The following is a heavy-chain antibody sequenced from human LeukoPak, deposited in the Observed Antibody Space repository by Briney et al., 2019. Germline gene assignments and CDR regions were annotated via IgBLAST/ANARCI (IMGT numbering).Heavy chain of an antibody. V-gene: IGHV3-48*03. CDR1: GFTFSSYE. D-gene: IGHD6-19*01. CDR3: ATLSYSSGD. CDR2: ISSSGSTI. Sequence: PGGSLRLSCAASGFTFSSYEMNWVRQAPGKGLEWVSYISSSGSTIYYADSVKGRFTISRDNAKSSLYLQMNSLRAEDTAVYYCATLSYSSGDWGQGTLVTVSS. J-gene: IGHJ4*02.